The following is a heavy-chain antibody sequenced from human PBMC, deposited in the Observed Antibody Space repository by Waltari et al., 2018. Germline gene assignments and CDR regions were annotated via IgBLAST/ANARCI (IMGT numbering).Heavy chain of an antibody. CDR2: LNGNGGRT. CDR1: GFTFDDYG. CDR3: ARNSEGSLDWFDP. D-gene: IGHD3-10*01. J-gene: IGHJ5*02. Sequence: EVELVESGGGVVRPGGSLRISCAAAGFTFDDYGMRWVRKAPGKGLEWVSGLNGNGGRTGYADYVKVRLPSSTDKAKNALYLQMTSLSADATACYHCARNSEGSLDWFDPWGQGTLVTVSS. V-gene: IGHV3-20*01.